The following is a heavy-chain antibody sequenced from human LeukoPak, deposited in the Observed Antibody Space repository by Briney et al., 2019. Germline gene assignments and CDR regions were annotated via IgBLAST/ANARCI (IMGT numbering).Heavy chain of an antibody. CDR2: IYYTET. CDR1: GGSVSSYY. CDR3: ATRKLGNDY. D-gene: IGHD7-27*01. J-gene: IGHJ4*02. Sequence: SETLSLTCTVSGGSVSSYYWSWIRQSPGKGLEWIGYIYYTETSYNPSLKSRVTISADTSKNQFSLKLYSVTAADTAVYYCATRKLGNDYWGQGTLVTVSS. V-gene: IGHV4-59*02.